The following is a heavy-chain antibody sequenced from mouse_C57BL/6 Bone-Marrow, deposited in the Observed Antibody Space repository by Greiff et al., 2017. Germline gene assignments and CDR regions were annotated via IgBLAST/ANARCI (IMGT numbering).Heavy chain of an antibody. J-gene: IGHJ3*01. V-gene: IGHV5-16*01. CDR1: GFTFSDYY. Sequence: EVKLVESEGGLVQPGSSMKLSCTASGFTFSDYYMAWVRQVPEKGLEWVANINYDGSSTYYLDSLKSRFIISRDNAKNILYLQMSSLKSEDTATYYCARVEAYYDYDEWFADWGQGTLVTVSA. CDR2: INYDGSST. D-gene: IGHD2-4*01. CDR3: ARVEAYYDYDEWFAD.